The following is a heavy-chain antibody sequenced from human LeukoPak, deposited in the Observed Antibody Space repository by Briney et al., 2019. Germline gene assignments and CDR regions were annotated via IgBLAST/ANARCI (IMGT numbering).Heavy chain of an antibody. J-gene: IGHJ4*02. CDR3: ARVGTCCGSDCYLDY. D-gene: IGHD2-21*02. Sequence: SETLSLTCTVSGGSISNYYWSWIRQPPEKGLEWTGYIYYSGSTNYHPSLKSRLTISLDTSKNQFSLKLSSVTAADSAVYYCARVGTCCGSDCYLDYWGQGALVTVSS. V-gene: IGHV4-59*01. CDR2: IYYSGST. CDR1: GGSISNYY.